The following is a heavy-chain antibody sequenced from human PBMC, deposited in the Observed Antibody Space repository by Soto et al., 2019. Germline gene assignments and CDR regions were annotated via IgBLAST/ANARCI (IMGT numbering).Heavy chain of an antibody. CDR1: GGSISSGGYS. Sequence: QLQLQESGSGLVKPSQTLSLTCAVSGGSISSGGYSWIWIRQPPGKGLEWIGYIYHSRTTYYNPSHESRATITVNTSKNQFSQKLSLVTAADTAVYYGARCPPHYHWGQGTLVTVSS. CDR3: ARCPPHYH. V-gene: IGHV4-30-2*01. D-gene: IGHD3-3*02. CDR2: IYHSRTT. J-gene: IGHJ5*02.